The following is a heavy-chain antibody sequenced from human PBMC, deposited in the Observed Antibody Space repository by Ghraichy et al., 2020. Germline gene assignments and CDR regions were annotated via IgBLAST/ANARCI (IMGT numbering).Heavy chain of an antibody. CDR2: ISDTAGTTI. J-gene: IGHJ4*02. D-gene: IGHD5-18*01. CDR1: GFTFSDFY. Sequence: GGSLRLSCAASGFTFSDFYMSWIRQAPGKGLECISYISDTAGTTIYYADSVEGRFTISRDNAKNSLYLQMNSLRAEDTAVYYCARAVGSGYTYGYDDIWGQGTLVIVSS. V-gene: IGHV3-11*01. CDR3: ARAVGSGYTYGYDDI.